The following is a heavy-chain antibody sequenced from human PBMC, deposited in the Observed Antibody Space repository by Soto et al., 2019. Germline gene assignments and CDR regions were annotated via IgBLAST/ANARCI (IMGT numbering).Heavy chain of an antibody. CDR1: GFTFTSSA. D-gene: IGHD4-17*01. CDR3: AATPMGVYDYAYYGMDD. J-gene: IGHJ6*02. Sequence: SVKVSCKASGFTFTSSAVQWVRQARGQRLEWIGWIVVGSGNTNYAQKFQERVTITRDMSTSTAYMELSSLKTEDPAVYYCAATPMGVYDYAYYGMDDWGQGTTVTVSS. CDR2: IVVGSGNT. V-gene: IGHV1-58*01.